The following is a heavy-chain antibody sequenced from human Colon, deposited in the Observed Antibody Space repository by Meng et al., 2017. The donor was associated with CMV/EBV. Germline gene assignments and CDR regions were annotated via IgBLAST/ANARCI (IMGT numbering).Heavy chain of an antibody. V-gene: IGHV1-18*04. CDR3: AIVDHSNPIDY. J-gene: IGHJ4*02. D-gene: IGHD4-11*01. CDR2: ISAYNGNT. CDR1: GYTGYY. Sequence: ASVKVSCKASGYTGYYIHWVRQAPGQGLEWMGWISAYNGNTKYAQKLQGRVTLTTDTSTSTAYMELRSLRSGDTAVYYCAIVDHSNPIDYWGQGTLVTVSS.